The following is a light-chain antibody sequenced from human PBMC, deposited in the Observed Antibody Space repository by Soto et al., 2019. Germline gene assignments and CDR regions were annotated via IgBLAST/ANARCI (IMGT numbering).Light chain of an antibody. Sequence: EIVLTQSPATLSLSPGERATLSCRASQSVSSYLAWYQQKPGQAPRLLIYDASSRATGIPARFTGSGSGTDFTLTSTSLEPEDFAFYYCQQRTTWPLTFGGGTKVEIK. V-gene: IGKV3-11*01. CDR1: QSVSSY. J-gene: IGKJ4*01. CDR2: DAS. CDR3: QQRTTWPLT.